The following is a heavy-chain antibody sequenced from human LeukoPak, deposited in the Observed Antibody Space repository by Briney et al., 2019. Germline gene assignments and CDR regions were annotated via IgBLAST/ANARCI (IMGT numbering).Heavy chain of an antibody. D-gene: IGHD3-10*01. J-gene: IGHJ4*02. Sequence: GGSLRLSCAASGFTVSSNSMSWVRQAPGKGLEYVSVISSNGGSTYYANSVKGRFTTSRDNSKYTLYLQMGSLRAEDMAVYYCARGGLLWFGELSGYWGQGTLVTVSS. CDR1: GFTVSSNS. CDR3: ARGGLLWFGELSGY. CDR2: ISSNGGST. V-gene: IGHV3-64*01.